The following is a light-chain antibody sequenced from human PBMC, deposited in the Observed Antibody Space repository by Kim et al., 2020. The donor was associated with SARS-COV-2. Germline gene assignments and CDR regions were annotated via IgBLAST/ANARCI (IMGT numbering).Light chain of an antibody. Sequence: VCPGGRAARSCKASQSVRSNLAWYQQKLGQAPRLLLYGASTRATDIPARFSGSGSGTEFTLTISGLQSEDFAVYYCQQHHTRPITFGQGTRLEIK. CDR3: QQHHTRPIT. CDR2: GAS. CDR1: QSVRSN. J-gene: IGKJ5*01. V-gene: IGKV3-15*01.